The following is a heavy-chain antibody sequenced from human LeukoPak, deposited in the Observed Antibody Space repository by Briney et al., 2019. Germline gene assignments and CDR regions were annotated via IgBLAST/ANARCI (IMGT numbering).Heavy chain of an antibody. CDR3: ARSAYGDYGFDY. J-gene: IGHJ4*02. V-gene: IGHV1-8*03. Sequence: ASVKVSCKASGYTFTSYDINWVRQATGQGLEWMGWMNPNSGNTGYAQKFQGRVTITRNTSISTAYMELSRLRSDDTAVYYCARSAYGDYGFDYWGQGTLVTVSS. CDR1: GYTFTSYD. D-gene: IGHD4-17*01. CDR2: MNPNSGNT.